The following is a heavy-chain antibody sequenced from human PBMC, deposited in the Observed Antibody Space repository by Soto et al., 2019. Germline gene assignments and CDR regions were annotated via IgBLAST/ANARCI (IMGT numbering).Heavy chain of an antibody. CDR2: IYYSVST. V-gene: IGHV4-39*01. Sequence: QLQLQESGPGLVKPSETLSLTCSVSGGSISSSSYYWGWIRQSPGKGLEWIGSIYYSVSTYYNPSLKSRVSISXXTXKXXCSLILRSVTAADTAEYYCARQGSYNWNQMDGFDIWGQGTMVTVSS. CDR1: GGSISSSSYY. CDR3: ARQGSYNWNQMDGFDI. J-gene: IGHJ3*02. D-gene: IGHD1-20*01.